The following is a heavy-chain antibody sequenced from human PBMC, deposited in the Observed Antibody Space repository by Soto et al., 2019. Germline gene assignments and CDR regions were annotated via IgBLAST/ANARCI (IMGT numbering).Heavy chain of an antibody. CDR3: ARDGVGTHGMDV. CDR2: IYYNGST. Sequence: SETLSLTCTVSGGSISISSYYLGWIRQPPGKGLEWIGSIYYNGSTYYNPSLKSRVTISVDTSKNQFSLKLRSVTAADTAIYYCARDGVGTHGMDVWGQGTAVTVSS. D-gene: IGHD1-7*01. CDR1: GGSISISSYY. V-gene: IGHV4-39*07. J-gene: IGHJ6*02.